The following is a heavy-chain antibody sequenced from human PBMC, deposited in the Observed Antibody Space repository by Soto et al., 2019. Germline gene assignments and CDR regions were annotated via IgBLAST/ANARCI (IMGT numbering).Heavy chain of an antibody. V-gene: IGHV4-39*01. CDR3: ASISNYYGSGSPRYYFDY. J-gene: IGHJ4*02. CDR1: GGSISSSSYY. CDR2: IYYSGST. Sequence: QLQLQESGPGLVKPSETLSLACTVSGGSISSSSYYWGWIRQPPGKELEWIGSIYYSGSTYYNPSLKSRVTVSVDTSKNQFSLKLSSVTAADTAVYYCASISNYYGSGSPRYYFDYWGQGTLVTVSS. D-gene: IGHD3-10*01.